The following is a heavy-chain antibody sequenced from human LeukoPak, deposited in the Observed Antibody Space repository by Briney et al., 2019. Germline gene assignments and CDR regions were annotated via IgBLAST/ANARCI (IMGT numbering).Heavy chain of an antibody. CDR2: INPNSGGT. D-gene: IGHD3-10*01. CDR3: ASTPLGYYGSGSYLGYFDY. V-gene: IGHV1-2*06. J-gene: IGHJ4*02. Sequence: ASVKVSCKASGYTFTGYYMHWVRQAPGQELEWMGRINPNSGGTNYAQKFQGRVTMTRDTSISTAYMELSRLRSDDTAVYYCASTPLGYYGSGSYLGYFDYWGQGTLVTVSS. CDR1: GYTFTGYY.